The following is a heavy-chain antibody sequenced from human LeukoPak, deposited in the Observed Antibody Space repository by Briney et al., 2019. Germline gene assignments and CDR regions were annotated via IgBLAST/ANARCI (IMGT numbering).Heavy chain of an antibody. CDR2: INHSGST. V-gene: IGHV4-34*01. CDR3: AREENIAVAGIDI. D-gene: IGHD6-19*01. J-gene: IGHJ3*02. Sequence: SETLSLTCAVYGGSFSGYYWSWIRQPPGKGLGWIGEINHSGSTNYNPSLKSRVTISVDTSKNQFSLKLSSVTAADTAVYYCAREENIAVAGIDIWGQGTMVTVSS. CDR1: GGSFSGYY.